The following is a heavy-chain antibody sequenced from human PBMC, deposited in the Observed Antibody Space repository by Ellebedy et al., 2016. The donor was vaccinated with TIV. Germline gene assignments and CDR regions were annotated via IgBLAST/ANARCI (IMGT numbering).Heavy chain of an antibody. J-gene: IGHJ4*02. CDR3: ARGIGYSSGWSRGDY. Sequence: GGSLRLXCAASGFTFSSYSMNWVRQAPGKGLEWVSSISSSSSYIYYADSVKGRFTISRDNAKNSLYLQMNSLRAEDTAVYYCARGIGYSSGWSRGDYWGQGTLVTVSS. CDR2: ISSSSSYI. D-gene: IGHD6-19*01. V-gene: IGHV3-21*01. CDR1: GFTFSSYS.